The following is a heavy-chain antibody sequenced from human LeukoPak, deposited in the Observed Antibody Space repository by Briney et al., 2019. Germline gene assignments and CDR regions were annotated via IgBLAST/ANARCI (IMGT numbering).Heavy chain of an antibody. J-gene: IGHJ4*02. V-gene: IGHV1-2*02. CDR2: INPNSGGT. CDR1: GYTFTGYY. Sequence: ASVKVSCKASGYTFTGYYMHWVRQAPGQGLEWMGWINPNSGGTNYAQKFQDRVTMTRDTSISTAYMELSRLRSDDTAVYYCARTDPYYYDSSGYYSSHFDYWGQGTLVTVSS. CDR3: ARTDPYYYDSSGYYSSHFDY. D-gene: IGHD3-22*01.